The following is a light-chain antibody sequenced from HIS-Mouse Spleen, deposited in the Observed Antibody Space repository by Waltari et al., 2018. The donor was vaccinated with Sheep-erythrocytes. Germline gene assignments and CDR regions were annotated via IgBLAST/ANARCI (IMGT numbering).Light chain of an antibody. CDR1: QSISSW. V-gene: IGKV1-5*03. CDR2: KAS. Sequence: DIQMTQSPSTLSASVGDIVTITCRASQSISSWLAWYQQKPGKAPKLLIYKASSLESGVPSRFSGSGSGTEFTLTISSLQPDDFATYYCQQYNSYSPVYTFGQGTKLEIK. CDR3: QQYNSYSPVYT. J-gene: IGKJ2*01.